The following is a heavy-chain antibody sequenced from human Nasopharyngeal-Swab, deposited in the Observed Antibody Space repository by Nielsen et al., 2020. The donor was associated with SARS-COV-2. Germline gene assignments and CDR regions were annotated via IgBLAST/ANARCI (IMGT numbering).Heavy chain of an antibody. Sequence: SVKVSCKASGGTFSRHGISWVRQAPGQGLEWMGGIIPIFGTANYAQKFQGRVTITADESTSTVYMELSSLRSDDTAVYYCARYVDTAHDYWGQGTLVTVSS. CDR3: ARYVDTAHDY. J-gene: IGHJ4*02. CDR1: GGTFSRHG. V-gene: IGHV1-69*13. CDR2: IIPIFGTA. D-gene: IGHD5-18*01.